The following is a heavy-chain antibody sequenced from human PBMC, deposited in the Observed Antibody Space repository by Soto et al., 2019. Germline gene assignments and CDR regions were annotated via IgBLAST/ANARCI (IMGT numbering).Heavy chain of an antibody. V-gene: IGHV3-21*01. J-gene: IGHJ6*03. Sequence: PGGSLRLSSAASGFTFSSYSMNWVRQAPGKGLEWVSSISSSSSYIYYADSVKGRFTISRDNAKNSLYLQMNSLRAEDTAVYYCARDLPLRYFDWFRKAYMDVWGKGTTVTVSS. D-gene: IGHD3-9*01. CDR3: ARDLPLRYFDWFRKAYMDV. CDR1: GFTFSSYS. CDR2: ISSSSSYI.